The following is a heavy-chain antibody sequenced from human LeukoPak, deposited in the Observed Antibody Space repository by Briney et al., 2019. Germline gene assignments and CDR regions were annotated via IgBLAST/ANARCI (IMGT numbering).Heavy chain of an antibody. CDR1: GFTFSSYA. D-gene: IGHD3-3*01. Sequence: GGSLSLSCAASGFTFSSYAMSWVRQAPGKGLEWVSAISGSGGSTYYADSVKGRFTISRDNSKNTLYLQMNSLRAEDTAVYYCAKDQYYDFWSGYSYNWFDPWGQGTLVTVSS. CDR3: AKDQYYDFWSGYSYNWFDP. V-gene: IGHV3-23*01. J-gene: IGHJ5*02. CDR2: ISGSGGST.